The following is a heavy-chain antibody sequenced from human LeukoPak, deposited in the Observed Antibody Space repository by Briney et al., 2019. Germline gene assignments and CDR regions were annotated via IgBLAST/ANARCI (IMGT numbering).Heavy chain of an antibody. J-gene: IGHJ6*03. CDR1: GFTFSNYG. CDR3: ARDNRDYYMDV. D-gene: IGHD2/OR15-2a*01. Sequence: GESLRLSCVASGFTFSNYGMSWVRQAPGKGLEWVSSISGSDGSTYYPDSVKGRFTISRDNSKNTLYLQMNSLRAEDTAVYYCARDNRDYYMDVWAKGTTVTVSS. V-gene: IGHV3-23*01. CDR2: ISGSDGST.